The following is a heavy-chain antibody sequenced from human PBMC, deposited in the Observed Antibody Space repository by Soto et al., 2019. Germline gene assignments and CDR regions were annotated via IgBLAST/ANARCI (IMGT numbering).Heavy chain of an antibody. D-gene: IGHD2-15*01. V-gene: IGHV1-69*08. CDR2: IIPILGIA. CDR1: GGTFSSYT. CDR3: AREGGYCSGGSCYSWTYGMDV. J-gene: IGHJ6*02. Sequence: QVQLVQSGAEVKKPGSSVKVSCKASGGTFSSYTISWVRQAPGQGLEWMGRIIPILGIANYAQKFQGRVTIIADKSTSTAYMERSSLRSEDTAVYYCAREGGYCSGGSCYSWTYGMDVWGQGTTVTVSS.